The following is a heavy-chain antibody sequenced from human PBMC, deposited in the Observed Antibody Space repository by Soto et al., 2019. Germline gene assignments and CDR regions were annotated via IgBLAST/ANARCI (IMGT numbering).Heavy chain of an antibody. Sequence: EVQLVESGGGLVKPGGSLRLSCAASGFTFSSNSMIWVRQAPGKGLEWVSYIDSTSMHIYYADSVKGRFTITKDNAKKSVYLQMTSLRAEDTAVYYCARLVGAYQHYIDYWGQGTLVTVSS. J-gene: IGHJ4*02. CDR2: IDSTSMHI. D-gene: IGHD1-26*01. V-gene: IGHV3-21*02. CDR1: GFTFSSNS. CDR3: ARLVGAYQHYIDY.